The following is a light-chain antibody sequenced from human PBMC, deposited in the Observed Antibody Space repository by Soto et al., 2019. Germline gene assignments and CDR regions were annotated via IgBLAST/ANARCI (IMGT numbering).Light chain of an antibody. V-gene: IGLV2-23*01. CDR2: EGS. CDR3: CSYAGSWV. J-gene: IGLJ3*02. Sequence: QSALTQPASGSGSPGQSITISCTGTSSDVWSYNLVSWYQQHPGKAPKLMIYEGSKRPSGVSNRFSGSKSGNTASLTISGLQAEDEADYYCCSYAGSWVFGGGTKLPVL. CDR1: SSDVWSYNL.